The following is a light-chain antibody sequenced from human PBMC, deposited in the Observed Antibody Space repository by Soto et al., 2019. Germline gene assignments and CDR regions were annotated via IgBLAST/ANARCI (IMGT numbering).Light chain of an antibody. V-gene: IGKV3-15*01. CDR1: ESVSNN. J-gene: IGKJ1*01. Sequence: EIVMTQSPVTLSLSPGERATLSCRASESVSNNLAWYQQKAGQAPRLLIYGASTRATGIPARFSGSGSETEFTLTISSLQSEDFAVYYCQQYSIWRTFGQGTKVDI. CDR2: GAS. CDR3: QQYSIWRT.